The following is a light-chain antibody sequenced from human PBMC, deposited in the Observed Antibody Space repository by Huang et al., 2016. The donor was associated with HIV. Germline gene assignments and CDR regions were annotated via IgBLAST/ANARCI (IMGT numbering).Light chain of an antibody. CDR2: SAS. J-gene: IGKJ2*01. CDR1: QNINTF. Sequence: DIQMTQSPSSLSTFVGDRVTITCRASQNINTFLHWYQEKPGKAPRLLIYSASSLEHGVPSRCSGSASVTEFTLTVSSVQPDDSSTYYCQQTYRTPYTFGQGTKLDI. V-gene: IGKV1-39*01. CDR3: QQTYRTPYT.